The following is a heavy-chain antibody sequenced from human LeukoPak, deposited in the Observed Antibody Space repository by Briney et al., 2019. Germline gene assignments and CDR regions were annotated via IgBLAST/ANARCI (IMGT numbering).Heavy chain of an antibody. CDR3: TSQYCSSTSCYDY. CDR2: IRSKAYGGTT. Sequence: GGSLRLSCTASGLTFGDYAMSWVRQAPGKGLEWVGFIRSKAYGGTTEYASTVKGRFTISRADSNSIANLQMKSLKTEDTAVYYCTSQYCSSTSCYDYLVQGTLVTVSS. CDR1: GLTFGDYA. J-gene: IGHJ4*02. V-gene: IGHV3-49*04. D-gene: IGHD2-2*01.